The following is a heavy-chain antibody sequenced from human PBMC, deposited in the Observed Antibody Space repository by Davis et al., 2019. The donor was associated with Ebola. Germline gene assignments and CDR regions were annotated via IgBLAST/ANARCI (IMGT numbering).Heavy chain of an antibody. J-gene: IGHJ4*02. V-gene: IGHV4-30-4*01. CDR1: GGSISSGDYY. CDR2: IYYSGST. Sequence: MPSETLSLTCTVSGGSISSGDYYWSWIRQPPGKGLEWIGYIYYSGSTYYNPSLKSRVTTSVDTSENHFSLKLSSVTAADTAVYYCATGAYYGSGYYFDYWGQGTLVTVSS. CDR3: ATGAYYGSGYYFDY. D-gene: IGHD3-10*01.